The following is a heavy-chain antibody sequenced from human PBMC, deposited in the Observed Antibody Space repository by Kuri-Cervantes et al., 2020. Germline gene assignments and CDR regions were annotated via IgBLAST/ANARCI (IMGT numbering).Heavy chain of an antibody. Sequence: LSLTCAVSGGPFSNYYWTWIRQSPEKGLEWVAVISLDGSNKYYADSVKGRFTFSRDNSNNTLYLHMNSLRAEDTAVYYCARELHSSSHGGMDVWGKGTTVTVSS. CDR3: ARELHSSSHGGMDV. D-gene: IGHD6-13*01. CDR1: GGPFSNYY. J-gene: IGHJ6*03. V-gene: IGHV3-30*19. CDR2: ISLDGSNK.